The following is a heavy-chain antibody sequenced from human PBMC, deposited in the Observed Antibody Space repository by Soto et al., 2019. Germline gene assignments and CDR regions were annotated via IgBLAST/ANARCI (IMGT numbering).Heavy chain of an antibody. CDR1: GFTFSSYA. D-gene: IGHD3-22*01. Sequence: EVQLLESGGGLVQPGGSLRLSCAASGFTFSSYAMSWVRQAPGKGLEWVSAISGSGGSTYYADSVKGRFTISRDNSKNTLYLQMNSLRAEDTAVYYCAKDPYYYDRSGYYPHFDIWGQGTMVTVSS. J-gene: IGHJ3*02. V-gene: IGHV3-23*01. CDR2: ISGSGGST. CDR3: AKDPYYYDRSGYYPHFDI.